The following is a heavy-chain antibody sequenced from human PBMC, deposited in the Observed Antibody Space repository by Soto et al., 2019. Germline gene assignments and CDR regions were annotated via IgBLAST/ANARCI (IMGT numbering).Heavy chain of an antibody. J-gene: IGHJ5*02. D-gene: IGHD5-18*01. V-gene: IGHV4-30-4*01. CDR2: IYYSGST. CDR1: GGSISSGDDY. CDR3: ARGRHTAMDPNWFDP. Sequence: QVQLQASGPGLVKTSQTLSLTCTVSGGSISSGDDYWSWIRQPPGKGLEWIGYIYYSGSTYYNPSLKSRVTISVDPSKNQFSRKLSSVTAADPAVYYCARGRHTAMDPNWFDPWCQGTLVTVSA.